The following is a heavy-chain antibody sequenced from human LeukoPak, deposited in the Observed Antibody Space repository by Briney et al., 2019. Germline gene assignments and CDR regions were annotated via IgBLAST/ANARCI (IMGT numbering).Heavy chain of an antibody. J-gene: IGHJ3*02. V-gene: IGHV4-59*08. CDR3: ARPLRLGDAFDI. CDR2: IYYSGST. Sequence: PSETLSLTCTVSGGSISSYYWSWIRQPPGKGLEWIGYIYYSGSTYYNPSLKSRVTISVDTSKNQFSLKLSSVTAADTAVYYCARPLRLGDAFDIWGQGTMVTVSS. D-gene: IGHD3-16*01. CDR1: GGSISSYY.